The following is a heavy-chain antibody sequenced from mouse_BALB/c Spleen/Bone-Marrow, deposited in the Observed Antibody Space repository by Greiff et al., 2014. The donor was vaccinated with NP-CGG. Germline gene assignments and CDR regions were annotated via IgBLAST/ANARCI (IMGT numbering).Heavy chain of an antibody. V-gene: IGHV8-12*01. J-gene: IGHJ4*01. Sequence: ESGPGILQPSQTLSLTCSFSGFSLSTSGMGVSWIRQPSGKGLEWLAHIYWDDDKRYNPSLKSRLTISKDTSSNQVFLKITSVDTADTATYYCARKDCGYSYAMDYWGQGTSVTVSS. CDR1: GFSLSTSGMG. CDR2: IYWDDDK. D-gene: IGHD1-2*01. CDR3: ARKDCGYSYAMDY.